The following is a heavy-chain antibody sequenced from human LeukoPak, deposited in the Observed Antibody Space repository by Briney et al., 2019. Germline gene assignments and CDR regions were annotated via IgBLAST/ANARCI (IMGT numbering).Heavy chain of an antibody. CDR2: IHYSGRA. Sequence: SETPSLTCSVSGGSISGYYWTWVRQPPGKGLEWIGQIHYSGRADYNPSLKSRITMSVDTSRNQISLKLSSVTAADTAIYYCVRFGVNYDMDVWGQGTTVTV. CDR3: VRFGVNYDMDV. J-gene: IGHJ6*02. V-gene: IGHV4-59*01. CDR1: GGSISGYY. D-gene: IGHD3-16*01.